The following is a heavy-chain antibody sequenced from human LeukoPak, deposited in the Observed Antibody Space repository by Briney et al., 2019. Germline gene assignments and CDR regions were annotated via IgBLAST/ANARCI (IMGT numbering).Heavy chain of an antibody. CDR2: IYTSGST. D-gene: IGHD4-17*01. Sequence: SETLSLTCTVSGGSISSYYWSWIRQPAGKGLEWIGRIYTSGSTNYNPSLKSRVTMSVDTSKNQYSLKLSSVTAADTAVYYCARDRPDYGDSNFVYWGQGTLVAVPS. V-gene: IGHV4-4*07. CDR1: GGSISSYY. CDR3: ARDRPDYGDSNFVY. J-gene: IGHJ4*02.